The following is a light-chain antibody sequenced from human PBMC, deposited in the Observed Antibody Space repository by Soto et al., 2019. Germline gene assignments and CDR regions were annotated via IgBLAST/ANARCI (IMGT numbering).Light chain of an antibody. V-gene: IGKV1-5*03. CDR3: QHYKHYSEST. Sequence: DIQMTQSPSTLSASVGDRVTITYRASQSISTWLAWYQQKPGKAPKVLVHKASSLENGVPSRFSGTGSETEFTLTISSLQPDDFATYYCQHYKHYSESTFGQGTKLEIK. CDR2: KAS. J-gene: IGKJ2*01. CDR1: QSISTW.